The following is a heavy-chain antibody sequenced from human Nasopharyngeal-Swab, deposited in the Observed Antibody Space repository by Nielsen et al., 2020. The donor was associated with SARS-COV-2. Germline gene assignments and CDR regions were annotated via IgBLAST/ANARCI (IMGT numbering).Heavy chain of an antibody. Sequence: SLKISCAASGFTFDDCAVHWVRQAPGKGLEWVSGISWNSGSIGYADSVKGRFTISRDNAKNSLYLQMNSLRAEDTALYYCAKDLGIAVAGTGHDLWGQGTLVTVSS. CDR1: GFTFDDCA. CDR2: ISWNSGSI. V-gene: IGHV3-9*01. CDR3: AKDLGIAVAGTGHDL. J-gene: IGHJ5*02. D-gene: IGHD6-19*01.